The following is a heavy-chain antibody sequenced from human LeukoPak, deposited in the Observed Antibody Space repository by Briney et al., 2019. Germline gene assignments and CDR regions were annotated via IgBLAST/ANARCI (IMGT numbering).Heavy chain of an antibody. D-gene: IGHD5-12*01. CDR1: GFIFSSFR. J-gene: IGHJ4*02. V-gene: IGHV3-21*01. Sequence: SGGSLRLSCTPSGFIFSSFRVNGVRRSPGKALVWVSYISSSRSYIYYADSVKGRFTISRDNAKTPLYLQMNSLRAEDTAVYYCARDSPIVATTFDYWGQGTLVTVSS. CDR3: ARDSPIVATTFDY. CDR2: ISSSRSYI.